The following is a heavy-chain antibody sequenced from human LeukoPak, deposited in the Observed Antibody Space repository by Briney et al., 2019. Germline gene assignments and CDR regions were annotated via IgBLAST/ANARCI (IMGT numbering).Heavy chain of an antibody. Sequence: SETLSLTCAVYGGSFRGYYWSWVRQPPGKGLEWIGTIYYSGSTYYNPSLKSRVTISVDTSKNQFSLKLSSVTAPDTAVYYCARHEDRNWYFDHWGQGTLVPVSS. CDR3: ARHEDRNWYFDH. CDR2: IYYSGST. V-gene: IGHV4-34*01. D-gene: IGHD1-1*01. J-gene: IGHJ4*02. CDR1: GGSFRGYY.